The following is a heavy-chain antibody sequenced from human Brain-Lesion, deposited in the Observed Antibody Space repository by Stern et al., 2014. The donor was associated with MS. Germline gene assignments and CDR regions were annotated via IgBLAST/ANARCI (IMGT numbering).Heavy chain of an antibody. V-gene: IGHV4-31*03. CDR1: GGSINSGGYY. D-gene: IGHD3-22*01. J-gene: IGHJ4*02. CDR2: IYYTGSA. Sequence: QVQLQESGPGLVKPSQTLPLTCTVSGGSINSGGYYWSWIRQYPGKGLEWIGYIYYTGSAYYDPSLKSRLSMSIDPSKKQFSLNLNSVTAADTAVYYCARGARYSDSSGYYFYFDYWGQGTLVTVSS. CDR3: ARGARYSDSSGYYFYFDY.